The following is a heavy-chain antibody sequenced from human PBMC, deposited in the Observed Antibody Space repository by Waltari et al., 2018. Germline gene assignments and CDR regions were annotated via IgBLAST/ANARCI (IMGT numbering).Heavy chain of an antibody. J-gene: IGHJ3*01. CDR3: VTGCYYDTLNPCRESLEF. V-gene: IGHV3-53*01. D-gene: IGHD3-9*01. CDR1: DFSVSSNY. Sequence: EVVLVESGGGLIQPGGSLRLSCAASDFSVSSNYMSWVRQAPGKGLVWVSILHSDSTTYYADSVKGRFTISRDDSKNTVFLQMNGLTAEDTAMYYCVTGCYYDTLNPCRESLEFWGQGTMVIVSS. CDR2: LHSDSTT.